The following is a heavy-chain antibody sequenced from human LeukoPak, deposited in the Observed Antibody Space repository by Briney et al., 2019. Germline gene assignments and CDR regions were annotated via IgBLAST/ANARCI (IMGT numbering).Heavy chain of an antibody. CDR2: INPSGGST. V-gene: IGHV1-46*01. D-gene: IGHD6-13*01. CDR3: ARGGSSWYTSFDY. CDR1: GYTFTSYG. Sequence: ASVKVSCKASGYTFTSYGISWVRQAPGQGLEWMGIINPSGGSTSYAQKFQGRVTMTRDMSTSTVYMELSSLRSEDTAVYYCARGGSSWYTSFDYWGQGTLVTVSS. J-gene: IGHJ4*02.